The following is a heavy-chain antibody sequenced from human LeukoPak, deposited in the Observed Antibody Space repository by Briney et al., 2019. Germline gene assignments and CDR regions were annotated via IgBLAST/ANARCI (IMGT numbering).Heavy chain of an antibody. D-gene: IGHD1-26*01. V-gene: IGHV4-39*07. CDR3: ASGPEWELLDYYMDV. CDR2: ISYSGST. J-gene: IGHJ6*03. Sequence: PSETLSLTCTVSGDSLSSSDYYWGWIRQPPGKGLEWIGSISYSGSTYYNPSPKSRVTMSVDTSKNQFSLKLSSVTAADTAVYYCASGPEWELLDYYMDVWGKGTTVTVSS. CDR1: GDSLSSSDYY.